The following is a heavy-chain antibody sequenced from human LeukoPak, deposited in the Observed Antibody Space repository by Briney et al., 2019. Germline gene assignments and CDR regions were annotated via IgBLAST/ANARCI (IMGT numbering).Heavy chain of an antibody. CDR1: GFTFSSYW. CDR2: INSDGSST. Sequence: GGSLRLSCAASGFTFSSYWMHWLRHAPGKGLVWVSRINSDGSSTTYADSVKGRFTISRDNAKNALYLQMSSLRAEDTAVYYCAPTRGSSSWPFDYWGQGTLVTVSS. J-gene: IGHJ4*02. D-gene: IGHD6-13*01. V-gene: IGHV3-74*01. CDR3: APTRGSSSWPFDY.